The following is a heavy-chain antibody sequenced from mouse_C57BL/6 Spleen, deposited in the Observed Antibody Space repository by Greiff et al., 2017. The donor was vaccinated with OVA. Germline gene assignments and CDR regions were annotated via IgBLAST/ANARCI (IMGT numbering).Heavy chain of an antibody. V-gene: IGHV1-64*01. CDR3: ARAPGSSYWYFDV. J-gene: IGHJ1*03. CDR2: IHPNSGST. CDR1: GYTFTSYW. D-gene: IGHD1-1*01. Sequence: QVQLQQPGAELVKPGASVTLSCKASGYTFTSYWMHWVKQRPGQGLEWIGMIHPNSGSTNYNAKFKSKATLTVDKSSSTAYMQLSSLTSEDSAVYYGARAPGSSYWYFDVWGTGTTVTVSS.